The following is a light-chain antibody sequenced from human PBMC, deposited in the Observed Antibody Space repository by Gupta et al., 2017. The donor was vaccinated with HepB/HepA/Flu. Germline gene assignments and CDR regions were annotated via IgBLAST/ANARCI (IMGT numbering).Light chain of an antibody. J-gene: IGLJ3*02. CDR2: RNN. V-gene: IGLV1-47*01. CDR1: SSNIGSNY. CDR3: AAWDDSLSGRV. Sequence: QSVLTQPLSASGTPGQSVTISCSGSSSNIGSNYVYWYQQLPGTAPKLLIYRNNQRPSGVPDRFSGSKSGTSASLAISGLRSEDEADYYCAAWDDSLSGRVFGGGTKLTVL.